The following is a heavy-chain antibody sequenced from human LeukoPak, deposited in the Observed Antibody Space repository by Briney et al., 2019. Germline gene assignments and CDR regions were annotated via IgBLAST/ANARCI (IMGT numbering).Heavy chain of an antibody. CDR1: GGTFSSYA. V-gene: IGHV1-69*04. D-gene: IGHD2-15*01. CDR3: ARPWMGYCSGGSCWRPYYFDY. CDR2: IIPILGIA. J-gene: IGHJ4*02. Sequence: SVKVSCKASGGTFSSYAISWVRQAPGQGLEWMGRIIPILGIANYAQKFQGRVTITADKSTSTAYMELSSLRSEDTAVYYCARPWMGYCSGGSCWRPYYFDYWGQGTLVTVSS.